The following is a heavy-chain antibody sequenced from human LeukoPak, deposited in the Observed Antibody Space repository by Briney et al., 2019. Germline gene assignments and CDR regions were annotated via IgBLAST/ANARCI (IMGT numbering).Heavy chain of an antibody. J-gene: IGHJ4*02. CDR2: IYYSGST. CDR1: SDSISSYY. CDR3: ARGSQSLGYCSGGSCRAKIFDY. Sequence: PSETLSLTCTVSSDSISSYYWSWIRQPPGKGLEWIGYIYYSGSTNYNPSLKSRVTISVDTSKNQFSLKLSSVTAADTAVYYCARGSQSLGYCSGGSCRAKIFDYWGQGTLVTVSS. V-gene: IGHV4-59*12. D-gene: IGHD2-15*01.